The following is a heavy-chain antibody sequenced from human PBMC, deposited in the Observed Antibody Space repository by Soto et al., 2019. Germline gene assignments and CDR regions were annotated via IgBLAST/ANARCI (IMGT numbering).Heavy chain of an antibody. D-gene: IGHD3-9*01. CDR2: ISSSSSYI. Sequence: GGSLRLSCAASGFTFSSYSMNWVRQAPGKGLEWVSSISSSSSYIYYADSVKGRFTISRDNAKNSLYLQMNSLRAEDTAVYYCARDPLRYFEYDAPEDYWGQGTLVTVSS. CDR1: GFTFSSYS. V-gene: IGHV3-21*01. J-gene: IGHJ4*02. CDR3: ARDPLRYFEYDAPEDY.